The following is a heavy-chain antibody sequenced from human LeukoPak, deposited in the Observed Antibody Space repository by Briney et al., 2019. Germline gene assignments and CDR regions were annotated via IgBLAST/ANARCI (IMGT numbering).Heavy chain of an antibody. Sequence: GGSLRLSCAASGFTFSNYAMSWVRQAPGKGLEWVSVISGSGGSTFYADSVKGRFTISRDNSKNTLYLQMNSLRAEDTAVYYCAKALKRPAARPSDYWGQGTLVTVSS. J-gene: IGHJ4*02. CDR2: ISGSGGST. D-gene: IGHD6-6*01. CDR1: GFTFSNYA. V-gene: IGHV3-23*01. CDR3: AKALKRPAARPSDY.